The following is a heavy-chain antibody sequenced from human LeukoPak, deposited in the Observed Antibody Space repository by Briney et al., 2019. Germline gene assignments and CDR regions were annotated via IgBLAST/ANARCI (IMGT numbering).Heavy chain of an antibody. CDR1: GGSFSGYY. D-gene: IGHD2-2*02. V-gene: IGHV4-34*01. Sequence: SETLSLTCAVYGGSFSGYYWSWIRQPPGKGLEWIGEINHSGSTNYNPSLKSRVTISVDTSKNQFSLKLSSVTAADTAVYYCARGGDIVVVPAAIFFYWGQGTLVTVSS. J-gene: IGHJ4*02. CDR2: INHSGST. CDR3: ARGGDIVVVPAAIFFY.